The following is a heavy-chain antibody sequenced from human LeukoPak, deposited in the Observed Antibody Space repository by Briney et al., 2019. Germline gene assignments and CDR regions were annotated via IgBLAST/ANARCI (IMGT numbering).Heavy chain of an antibody. D-gene: IGHD2-2*02. CDR3: ARGRGYCSSSTCYTSDAFDI. J-gene: IGHJ3*02. CDR1: GYTFTGYY. V-gene: IGHV1-2*02. CDR2: INPNSGGT. Sequence: ASVKVSCKTSGYTFTGYYMHWVRQAPGHGLEWMGWINPNSGGTKYAQRFQGRVTMTRDTSISTAYMELSRLRSDDTAVYYCARGRGYCSSSTCYTSDAFDIWGQGTMVTVSS.